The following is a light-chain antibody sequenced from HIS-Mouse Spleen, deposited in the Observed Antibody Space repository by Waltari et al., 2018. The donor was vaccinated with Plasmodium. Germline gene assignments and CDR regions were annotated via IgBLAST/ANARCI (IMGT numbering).Light chain of an antibody. J-gene: IGLJ3*02. CDR2: KDS. CDR3: YSTDSSGNHRV. Sequence: SYELTQPPSVSVSPGQTARITCSGDALPKKYAYWYQQKSGQAPVLVIYKDSKRPSGSPEGFSGSSSGTMATLTISGAQVEDEADYYCYSTDSSGNHRVFGGGTKLTVL. V-gene: IGLV3-10*01. CDR1: ALPKKY.